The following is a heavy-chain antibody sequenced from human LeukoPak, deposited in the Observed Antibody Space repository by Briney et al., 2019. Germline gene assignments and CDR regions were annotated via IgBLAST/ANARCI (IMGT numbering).Heavy chain of an antibody. CDR2: IHYSGTT. J-gene: IGHJ4*02. D-gene: IGHD5-12*01. CDR3: ARMGGYSGYATH. Sequence: PSETLSLTCTVSGGSISTYYWSWIRQPPGKGLEWVGYIHYSGTTNYNPSLKNRVTISLDTSKNQFSLNLSSVTAADTAVYYCARMGGYSGYATHWGQGTLVTVSS. CDR1: GGSISTYY. V-gene: IGHV4-59*08.